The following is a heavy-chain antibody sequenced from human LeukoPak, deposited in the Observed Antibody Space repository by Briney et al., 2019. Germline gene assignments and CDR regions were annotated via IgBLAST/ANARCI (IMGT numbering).Heavy chain of an antibody. CDR2: IYHSGST. J-gene: IGHJ2*01. CDR3: ARIVVPAAIHHPPSEINWYFDL. V-gene: IGHV4-30-2*01. D-gene: IGHD2-2*02. Sequence: PSETLSLTCAVSGGSISSGGYSWSWIRQPPGKGLEWIGYIYHSGSTYYNPSLKSRVTISVDRSKNQFSLKLSSVTAADTAVYYCARIVVPAAIHHPPSEINWYFDLWGRGTLVTVSS. CDR1: GGSISSGGYS.